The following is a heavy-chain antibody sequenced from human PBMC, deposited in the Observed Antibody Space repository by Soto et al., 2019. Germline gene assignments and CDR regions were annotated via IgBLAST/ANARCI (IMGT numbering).Heavy chain of an antibody. CDR3: ARDPRSITGTTSSEDFQY. D-gene: IGHD1-20*01. CDR1: GGTFSGYA. CDR2: IIPILGIT. V-gene: IGHV1-69*01. J-gene: IGHJ1*01. Sequence: QAHLMQSGAEVKKPGSSVKVSCKASGGTFSGYAISWVRQRPGRGLEWMGGIIPILGITSYAEKFQGRITLAADESTGTAFMDLRSLISEDTAVYYCARDPRSITGTTSSEDFQYWGPGTPVSVSS.